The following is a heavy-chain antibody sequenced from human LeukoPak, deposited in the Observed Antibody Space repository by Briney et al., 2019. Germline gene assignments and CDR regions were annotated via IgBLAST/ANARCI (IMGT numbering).Heavy chain of an antibody. V-gene: IGHV4-34*01. D-gene: IGHD3-22*01. Sequence: SETLSLTCGVYGGSFSGDYWSWIRQPPGKGLEWIGEINHSGSTNYNPSLKSRVTISVDTSKNQFSLRLSYVTAADTAVYYCARGFTMIVVVITTRRFDPWGQGTLVTVSS. CDR2: INHSGST. J-gene: IGHJ5*02. CDR1: GGSFSGDY. CDR3: ARGFTMIVVVITTRRFDP.